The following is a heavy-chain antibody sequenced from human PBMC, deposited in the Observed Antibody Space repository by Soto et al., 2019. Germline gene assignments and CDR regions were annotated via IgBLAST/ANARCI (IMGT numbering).Heavy chain of an antibody. CDR2: IKQDGSEK. CDR1: GFTFSSYW. J-gene: IGHJ1*01. CDR3: ARDQTYYYGSGSYYTA. D-gene: IGHD3-10*01. Sequence: PGGSLRLSCAASGFTFSSYWMSWVRQAPGKGLEWVANIKQDGSEKYYVDSVKGRFTISRDNAKNSLYLQMNSLRAEDTAVYYCARDQTYYYGSGSYYTAGGQGTLVTGSS. V-gene: IGHV3-7*01.